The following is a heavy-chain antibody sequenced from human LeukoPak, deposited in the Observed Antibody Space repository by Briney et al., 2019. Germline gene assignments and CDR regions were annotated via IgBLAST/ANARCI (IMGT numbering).Heavy chain of an antibody. CDR3: ARSIAVTAHGHY. CDR1: GYTLTELS. Sequence: ASVTVPCKVSGYTLTELSMHWVRQAPGQGLEWMGWINTNTGNPTYAQGFTGRFVFSLDTSVSTAYLQISSLKAADTAVYYCARSIAVTAHGHYWGQGTLVTVSS. D-gene: IGHD6-19*01. V-gene: IGHV7-4-1*02. J-gene: IGHJ4*02. CDR2: INTNTGNP.